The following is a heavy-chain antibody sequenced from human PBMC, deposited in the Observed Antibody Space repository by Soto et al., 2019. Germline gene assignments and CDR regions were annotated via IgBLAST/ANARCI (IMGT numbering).Heavy chain of an antibody. CDR1: GGSFSGYY. CDR2: INHSGST. J-gene: IGHJ6*02. V-gene: IGHV4-34*01. CDR3: ARGLGFTIFWRPAATVRYAMDV. D-gene: IGHD3-9*01. Sequence: QVQLQQWGAGLLKPSETLSLTCAVYGGSFSGYYWSWIRQPPGKGLEWIGEINHSGSTNYNPSLKSRVTISADTSKNQFSLQLSSVTAADTAVYYCARGLGFTIFWRPAATVRYAMDVWGQGTTVTVSS.